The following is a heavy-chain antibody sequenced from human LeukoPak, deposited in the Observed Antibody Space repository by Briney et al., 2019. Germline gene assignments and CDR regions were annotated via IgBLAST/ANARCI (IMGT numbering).Heavy chain of an antibody. V-gene: IGHV4-39*07. Sequence: TLSLTCXVSGGSISSSSYYWGWIRQPPGTGLEWIGSIYYSGSTYYNPSLKSRVTISVDTSKNQFSLKLSSVTAADTAVYYCARGSSGWYHNWFDPWGQGTLVTVSS. CDR3: ARGSSGWYHNWFDP. CDR1: GGSISSSSYY. CDR2: IYYSGST. D-gene: IGHD6-19*01. J-gene: IGHJ5*02.